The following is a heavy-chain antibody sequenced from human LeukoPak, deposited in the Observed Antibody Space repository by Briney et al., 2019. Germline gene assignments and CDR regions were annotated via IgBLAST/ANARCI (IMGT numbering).Heavy chain of an antibody. CDR2: IYYRGST. J-gene: IGHJ6*03. D-gene: IGHD6-19*01. Sequence: SETLSLTCTVSGGSISSSSYYWGWIRQPPGKGLEWIGSIYYRGSTYYNPSLKSRVTISVDTSKNQSSLKLSSVTAADTAVYYCAREGWYPDPYYYYYMDVWGKGTTVSISS. CDR1: GGSISSSSYY. V-gene: IGHV4-39*07. CDR3: AREGWYPDPYYYYYMDV.